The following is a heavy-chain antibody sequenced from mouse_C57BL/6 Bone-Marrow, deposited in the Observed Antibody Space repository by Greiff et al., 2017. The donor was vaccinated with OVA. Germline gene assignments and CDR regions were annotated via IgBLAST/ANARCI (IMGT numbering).Heavy chain of an antibody. CDR1: GYTFTSYW. V-gene: IGHV1-50*01. CDR2: IDPSDSYT. D-gene: IGHD6-1*01. Sequence: QVQLQQPGAELVKPGASVKVSCKASGYTFTSYWMQWVKQRPGQGLEWIGEIDPSDSYTNYNQKFKGKATLTVDTSSSTAYMQLSSLTSEDSAVYYCARGEVASDYWGQGTTLTVSS. J-gene: IGHJ2*01. CDR3: ARGEVASDY.